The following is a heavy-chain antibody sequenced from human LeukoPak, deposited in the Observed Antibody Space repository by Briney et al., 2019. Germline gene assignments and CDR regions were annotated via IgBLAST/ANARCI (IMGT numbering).Heavy chain of an antibody. CDR3: AKEGYDLSYFDY. CDR2: IYSGGST. J-gene: IGHJ4*02. V-gene: IGHV3-66*01. D-gene: IGHD2-15*01. Sequence: GGSLRLSCAASGFTVSSNYMSWVRQAPGKGLEWVSVIYSGGSTYYADSVKGRFTISRDNSKNTLYLQMNSLRAEDTAVYYCAKEGYDLSYFDYWGQGTLVTVSS. CDR1: GFTVSSNY.